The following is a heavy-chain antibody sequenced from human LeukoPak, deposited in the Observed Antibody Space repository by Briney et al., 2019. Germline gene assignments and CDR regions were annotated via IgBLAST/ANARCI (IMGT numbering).Heavy chain of an antibody. D-gene: IGHD4/OR15-4a*01. CDR1: GFTVRDNY. J-gene: IGHJ4*02. CDR3: ATGGGRGSSYGALDY. V-gene: IGHV3-66*01. CDR2: IYIGGST. Sequence: GWSLRLSCAISGFTVRDNYMTWVRQAPGKGLESVSVIYIGGSTYYADSVKGRSTISRDNSKNILYFQMNTLRAEDTAVYHCATGGGRGSSYGALDYWGQGTPVTVSS.